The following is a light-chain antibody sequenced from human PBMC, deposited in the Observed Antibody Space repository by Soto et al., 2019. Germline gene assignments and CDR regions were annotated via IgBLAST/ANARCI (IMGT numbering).Light chain of an antibody. Sequence: QLVLTQPPSVSGAPGQRVTISCTGSSSNIGAGYDVHWYQQLPGTAPRLLIYGKNFRPSGVPDRFSGSKSGTSASLAIVGLQAEDEADYYCQSYDSSLNWVFGGGTKLTVL. CDR3: QSYDSSLNWV. J-gene: IGLJ3*02. CDR2: GKN. V-gene: IGLV1-40*01. CDR1: SSNIGAGYD.